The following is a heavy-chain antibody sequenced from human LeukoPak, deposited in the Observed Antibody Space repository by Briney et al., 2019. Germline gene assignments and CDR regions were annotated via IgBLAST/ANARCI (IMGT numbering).Heavy chain of an antibody. Sequence: AGRSLRLSCAASGFTFSSYGMHWVRQAPGKGLEWVAVIWYDGSNKYYADSVKGRFTISRDNSKNTLYLQMNSLRAEDTAVYYCARDHPEGYFDYWGQGTLVTVSS. V-gene: IGHV3-33*08. D-gene: IGHD1-14*01. CDR2: IWYDGSNK. CDR1: GFTFSSYG. J-gene: IGHJ4*02. CDR3: ARDHPEGYFDY.